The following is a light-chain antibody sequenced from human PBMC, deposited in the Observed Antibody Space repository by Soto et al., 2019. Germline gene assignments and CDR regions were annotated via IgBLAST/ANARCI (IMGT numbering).Light chain of an antibody. Sequence: QSVLTQPPSVSEAPGQRVTISCTGSSSNIGAGYEAHWYQHLPGTAPKLLIYGNNNRPSGVPDRFSGSKSGTSASLAITGLQAEDEADYYCQSYDSSLSGWVFGGGTKLTVL. CDR2: GNN. J-gene: IGLJ3*02. CDR3: QSYDSSLSGWV. V-gene: IGLV1-40*01. CDR1: SSNIGAGYE.